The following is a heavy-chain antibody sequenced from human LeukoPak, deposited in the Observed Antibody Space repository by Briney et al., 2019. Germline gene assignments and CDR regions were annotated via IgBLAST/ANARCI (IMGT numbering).Heavy chain of an antibody. V-gene: IGHV4-59*01. CDR3: ARSSYSGIDY. J-gene: IGHJ4*02. CDR2: IYYSGST. Sequence: SETLSLTCTVSGGSISSYYWSWIRQPPGKGLEWIGYIYYSGSTNYNPSLKSRVTISVDTSKNQFSLKPSSVTAADTAVYYCARSSYSGIDYWGQGTLVTVSS. D-gene: IGHD4-4*01. CDR1: GGSISSYY.